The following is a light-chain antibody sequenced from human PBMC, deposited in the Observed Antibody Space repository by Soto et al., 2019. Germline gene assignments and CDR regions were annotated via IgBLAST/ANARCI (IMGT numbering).Light chain of an antibody. CDR2: EVN. J-gene: IGLJ1*01. CDR3: SSYAGSSNV. CDR1: SSDVGGYNY. Sequence: QSALTQPPSASGSPGQSVAISCTGTSSDVGGYNYVSWYQQHPGKAPKLMIYEVNKRPSGVPDLFSDSKSGNTASLTVSGLQAEDEADYYCSSYAGSSNVFGTGTKVTVL. V-gene: IGLV2-8*01.